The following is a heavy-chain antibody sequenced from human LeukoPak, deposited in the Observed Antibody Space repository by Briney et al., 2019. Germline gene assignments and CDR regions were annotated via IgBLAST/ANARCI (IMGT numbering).Heavy chain of an antibody. CDR3: ATERQKYFDY. V-gene: IGHV3-43*01. J-gene: IGHJ4*02. CDR2: ITWDGGSA. CDR1: GFTFDDYT. Sequence: GSLRLSCAASGFTFDDYTMHWVRQAPGKGLEWVSLITWDGGSAFYADSVRGRFTISRDNSRNSLYLQMNSLGTEDTALYYCATERQKYFDYWGQGTLVTVSS.